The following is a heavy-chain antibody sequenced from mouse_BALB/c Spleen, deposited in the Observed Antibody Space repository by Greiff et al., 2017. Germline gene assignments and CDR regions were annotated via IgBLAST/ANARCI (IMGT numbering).Heavy chain of an antibody. CDR2: INPSNGGT. CDR1: GYTFTSYW. CDR3: ARRPSYYYGKGDYFDY. V-gene: IGHV1S81*02. Sequence: VQLQQPGAELVKPGASVKLSCKASGYTFTSYWMHWVKLRPGQGFEWIGEINPSNGGTNYNEKFKGKATLTVDKSSSTAYMHLNSLTSEDSAVYYCARRPSYYYGKGDYFDYWGQGTTLTVSS. D-gene: IGHD1-1*01. J-gene: IGHJ2*01.